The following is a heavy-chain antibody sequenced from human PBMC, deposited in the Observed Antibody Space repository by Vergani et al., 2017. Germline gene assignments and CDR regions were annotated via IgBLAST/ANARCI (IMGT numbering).Heavy chain of an antibody. V-gene: IGHV3-23*01. CDR3: AKVNYDSSGYYQTLIVSYYYYYMDV. CDR1: GFTFSSYA. D-gene: IGHD3-22*01. J-gene: IGHJ6*03. CDR2: ISGSGGST. Sequence: EVQLLESGGGLVQPGGSLRLSCAASGFTFSSYAMSWVRQAPGKGLEWVSAISGSGGSTYYADSGKGRFTISRDNSKNTLYLQMNSLIAEDTAVYYCAKVNYDSSGYYQTLIVSYYYYYMDVWGKGTTVTVSS.